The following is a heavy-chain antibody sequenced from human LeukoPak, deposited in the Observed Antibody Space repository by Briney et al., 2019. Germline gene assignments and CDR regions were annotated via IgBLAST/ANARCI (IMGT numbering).Heavy chain of an antibody. CDR3: ARGIPPRGGHFDY. D-gene: IGHD3-16*01. V-gene: IGHV4-38-2*01. Sequence: SETLSLTCAVSGYSISSGYYWGWIRQPPGKGLEWIGSIYHSGSTYYNPPLKSRVTISVDTSKNQFSLKLSSVTAADTAVYYCARGIPPRGGHFDYWGQGTLVTVSS. CDR1: GYSISSGYY. CDR2: IYHSGST. J-gene: IGHJ4*02.